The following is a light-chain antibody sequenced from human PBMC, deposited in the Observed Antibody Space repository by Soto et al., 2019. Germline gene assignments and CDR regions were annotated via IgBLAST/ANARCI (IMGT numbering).Light chain of an antibody. CDR2: GAS. Sequence: EIVLTQSPDTLSLSPGERATVSCRASQSVSNNDLAWYQQRPGQAPRLLLYGASTRPTGIPDRFSGSGSGTDFTLTISRLEPEDFAVYYCHHYGSSPPYTFGQGNKLDIK. V-gene: IGKV3-20*01. CDR1: QSVSNND. J-gene: IGKJ2*01. CDR3: HHYGSSPPYT.